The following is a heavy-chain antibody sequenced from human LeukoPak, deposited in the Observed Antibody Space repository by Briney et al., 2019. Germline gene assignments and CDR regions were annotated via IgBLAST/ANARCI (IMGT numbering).Heavy chain of an antibody. Sequence: SETLSLTCTVSGGSISSGDYYWGWIRQPPGRGLEWIGYIYYSGSTYYNPSLKSRVTISVDTSKNQFSLKLSSVAAADTAVYYCARHAGGAPYYYGSGSYDYWGQGTLVTVSS. CDR3: ARHAGGAPYYYGSGSYDY. D-gene: IGHD3-10*01. J-gene: IGHJ4*02. CDR1: GGSISSGDYY. CDR2: IYYSGST. V-gene: IGHV4-30-4*01.